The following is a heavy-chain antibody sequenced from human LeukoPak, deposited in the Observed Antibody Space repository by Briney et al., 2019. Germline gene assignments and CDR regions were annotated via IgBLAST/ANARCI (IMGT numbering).Heavy chain of an antibody. CDR1: GCTISNAW. CDR3: TTRGTYYDSRGYYFDYYYYMDV. D-gene: IGHD3-22*01. Sequence: GGPLRLSCAASGCTISNAWMSWVRQPPGKGLEWVGRIKSKTDAGTTDYAEPVKGRFTNSRDDSKNTLYLQMNRLKTEDTAVYYCTTRGTYYDSRGYYFDYYYYMDVWGKGTTVTVSS. V-gene: IGHV3-15*01. CDR2: IKSKTDAGTT. J-gene: IGHJ6*03.